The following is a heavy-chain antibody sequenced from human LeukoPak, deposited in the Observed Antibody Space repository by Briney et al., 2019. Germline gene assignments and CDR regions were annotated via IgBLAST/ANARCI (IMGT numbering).Heavy chain of an antibody. V-gene: IGHV1-2*02. CDR3: ARDHCSSTSCYYAFDI. Sequence: ASVKVSCRASGYTFTGYYMHWVRQAPGQGLEWMGWIKPNSGGTNYAQKFQGRVTRTRDTSISTAYMELSRLRSDDTAVYYCARDHCSSTSCYYAFDIWGQGTMVTVSS. D-gene: IGHD2-2*01. J-gene: IGHJ3*02. CDR2: IKPNSGGT. CDR1: GYTFTGYY.